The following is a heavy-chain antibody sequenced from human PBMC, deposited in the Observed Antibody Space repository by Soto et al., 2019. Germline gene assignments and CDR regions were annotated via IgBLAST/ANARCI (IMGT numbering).Heavy chain of an antibody. V-gene: IGHV4-59*01. J-gene: IGHJ4*02. CDR2: IYYSGST. Sequence: SETLSLTCTVSGGSISSYYWSWIRQPPGKGLEWIGYIYYSGSTNYNPSLKSRVTISVDTSKNQFSLKLSSVTAADTAVYYCARRYGASFDYWGQGTLVTVAS. CDR1: GGSISSYY. D-gene: IGHD4-17*01. CDR3: ARRYGASFDY.